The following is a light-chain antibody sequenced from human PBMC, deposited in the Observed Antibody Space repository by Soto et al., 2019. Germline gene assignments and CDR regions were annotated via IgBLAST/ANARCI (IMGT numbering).Light chain of an antibody. V-gene: IGKV3-20*01. Sequence: EIVLMQSPGTLSLSPGERATFSCKASQSISRDYLAWYQQKPDQAPRLLIYGASNRATGIPDRFSGSGSATDFTLTISRVEPEDFAVYFCQLYGSSPYTFGQGTKLEIK. CDR3: QLYGSSPYT. J-gene: IGKJ2*01. CDR2: GAS. CDR1: QSISRDY.